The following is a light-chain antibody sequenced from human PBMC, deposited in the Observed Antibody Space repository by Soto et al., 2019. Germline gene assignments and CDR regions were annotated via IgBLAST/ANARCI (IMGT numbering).Light chain of an antibody. CDR2: GAS. V-gene: IGKV3-15*01. CDR3: QQYNNWPAT. J-gene: IGKJ3*01. Sequence: EILMTQSPATLAVSPGERATLSCRASQSVSSNLAWYQQKPGQAPRLLIYGASTRATGIPARFSGSGSGTEFTLTISSLQSEDFEVYYCQQYNNWPATFGPGTKVDIK. CDR1: QSVSSN.